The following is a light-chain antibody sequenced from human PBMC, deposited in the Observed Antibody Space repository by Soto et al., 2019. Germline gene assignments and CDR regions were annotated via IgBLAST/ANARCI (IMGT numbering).Light chain of an antibody. J-gene: IGKJ5*01. V-gene: IGKV1-39*01. CDR3: QQSYSTLRT. CDR1: QSISSY. CDR2: AAS. Sequence: DIQMTQSPSSLSASVGDRVTITCRASQSISSYLNWYQQKPGKAPKLLIYAASSLQSGVPSRFSGSGSGTDFTRTISSLQPEEFATYYCQQSYSTLRTVGQGTRLEIK.